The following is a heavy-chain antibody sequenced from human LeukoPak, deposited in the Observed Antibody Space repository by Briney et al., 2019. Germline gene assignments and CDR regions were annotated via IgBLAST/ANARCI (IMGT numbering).Heavy chain of an antibody. CDR1: GFSFSSYS. J-gene: IGHJ4*02. V-gene: IGHV3-48*01. CDR2: ISSSSGTI. CDR3: ARDFSDDSSGYYGELDY. D-gene: IGHD3-22*01. Sequence: GGSLRLSCVVSGFSFSSYSMNWVRQAPGKGLEWVSYISSSSGTIYYADSVKGRFTISRDNAKNSLYLQMNSLRAEDTAVYYCARDFSDDSSGYYGELDYWGQGTLVTVSS.